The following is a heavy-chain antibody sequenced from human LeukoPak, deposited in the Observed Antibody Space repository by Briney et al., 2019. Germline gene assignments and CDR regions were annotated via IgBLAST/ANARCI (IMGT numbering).Heavy chain of an antibody. D-gene: IGHD6-19*01. CDR1: GGSISSYY. Sequence: SETLSLTCTVSGGSISSYYWSWIRQPPGKGLEWIGYIYYSGNTNYNPSLKSRVTISVDTSKNQFSLKLSSVTAADTAVYYCARDRGSSGNNYYFDYWGQGTLVTVSS. CDR3: ARDRGSSGNNYYFDY. CDR2: IYYSGNT. J-gene: IGHJ4*02. V-gene: IGHV4-59*01.